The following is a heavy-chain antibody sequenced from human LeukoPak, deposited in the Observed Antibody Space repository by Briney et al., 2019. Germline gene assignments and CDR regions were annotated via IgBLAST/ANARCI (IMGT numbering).Heavy chain of an antibody. CDR2: INPNSGGT. Sequence: GASVKVSCKASGYTFTGYYMHRVRQAPGQGLEWMGWINPNSGGTNYAQKFEGRVTMTRDTSISTAYMELSWLTSDDTAVYYCARVAYYDFVYYGMDVWGQGTTVIVSS. V-gene: IGHV1-2*02. CDR3: ARVAYYDFVYYGMDV. D-gene: IGHD3-3*01. CDR1: GYTFTGYY. J-gene: IGHJ6*02.